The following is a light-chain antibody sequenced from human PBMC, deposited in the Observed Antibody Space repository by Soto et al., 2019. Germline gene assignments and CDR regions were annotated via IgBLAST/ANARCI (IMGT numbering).Light chain of an antibody. CDR1: QSISRN. CDR3: HQYNSWPSGT. CDR2: DAS. J-gene: IGKJ2*01. V-gene: IGKV3-15*01. Sequence: IGVKQSPAILSVNQGERATLSCRASQSISRNLARYQQKPGQAHRLLIGDASTRATGIPARFSGSGSGTEFTLTIRSLQSEDFALYYCHQYNSWPSGTFG.